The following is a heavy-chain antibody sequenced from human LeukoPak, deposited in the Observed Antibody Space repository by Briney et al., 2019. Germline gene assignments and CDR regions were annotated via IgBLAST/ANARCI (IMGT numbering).Heavy chain of an antibody. Sequence: PSETLSLTCTVSTYSITNYYWSWIRQAPGEGLDWIGHIYYSGSANYNPSLKSRVTISFDTSKNHFSLEMTSVTAADTAMYYCASRSSRNYFEYWGRGILVTVSS. CDR3: ASRSSRNYFEY. J-gene: IGHJ4*02. CDR1: TYSITNYY. CDR2: IYYSGSA. D-gene: IGHD6-13*01. V-gene: IGHV4-59*01.